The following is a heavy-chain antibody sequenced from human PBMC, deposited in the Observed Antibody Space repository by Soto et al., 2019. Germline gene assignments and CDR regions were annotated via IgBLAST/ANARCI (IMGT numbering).Heavy chain of an antibody. CDR1: GGSISSGGYY. Sequence: QVQLQESGPGLVKPSQTLSLTCTVSGGSISSGGYYWSWIRQHPGKGLEWIGYIYYSGSTYYNPSLKSRVTISVDTSKNQFSLKLGSVTAADTAVYYCARTEAAWFGELLFPFDYWGQGTLVTVSS. J-gene: IGHJ4*02. D-gene: IGHD3-10*01. V-gene: IGHV4-31*03. CDR3: ARTEAAWFGELLFPFDY. CDR2: IYYSGST.